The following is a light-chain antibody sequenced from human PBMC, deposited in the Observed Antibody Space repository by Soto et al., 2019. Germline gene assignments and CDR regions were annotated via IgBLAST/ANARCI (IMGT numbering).Light chain of an antibody. CDR3: QQYGSSPGT. CDR2: GAS. Sequence: EIVLTQSPATLSVSPGERATIYCRASQSVSSSYLAWYQQKPGQAPRLLIYGASSRATGSPDRFSGSGSGTDFSLTISRLEPEDFAVYYCQQYGSSPGTFGQGTKVDIK. J-gene: IGKJ1*01. V-gene: IGKV3-20*01. CDR1: QSVSSSY.